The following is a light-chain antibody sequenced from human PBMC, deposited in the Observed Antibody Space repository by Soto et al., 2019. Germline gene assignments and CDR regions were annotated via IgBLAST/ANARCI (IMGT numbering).Light chain of an antibody. CDR2: RDG. CDR1: SSNIGGNS. CDR3: AVWDNSMTAWV. J-gene: IGLJ3*02. V-gene: IGLV1-47*01. Sequence: QSVMTQPPSVSAAPGQKVTISCSGSSSNIGGNSVSWYQQLPGTAPKLLIFRDGQRPSGVPARFFGSKSDTSASLAITGLRSEDEAHYYCAVWDNSMTAWVFGGGTKLTVL.